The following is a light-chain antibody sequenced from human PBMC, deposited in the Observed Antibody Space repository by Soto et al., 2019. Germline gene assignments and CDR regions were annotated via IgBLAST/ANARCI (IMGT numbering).Light chain of an antibody. V-gene: IGLV2-11*01. Sequence: QSALTQPRSVSGSPGQSVTISCTGTSSDVGTYNYVSWYQQHPGKAPKVVIYDASQRPSGVPDRFSGSKSGNTASLSISGLQGEDEADYYCCSYAGRSAYFVFGTGTKVTVL. CDR3: CSYAGRSAYFV. J-gene: IGLJ1*01. CDR2: DAS. CDR1: SSDVGTYNY.